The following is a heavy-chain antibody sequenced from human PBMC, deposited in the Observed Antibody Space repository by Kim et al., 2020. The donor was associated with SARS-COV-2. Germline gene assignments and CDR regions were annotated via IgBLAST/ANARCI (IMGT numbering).Heavy chain of an antibody. V-gene: IGHV3-15*01. Sequence: GGSLRLSCAASGFTFSNAWMSWVRQAPGKGLEWVGRIKSKTDGGTTDYAAPVKGRFTISRDDSKNTLYLQMNSLKTEDTAVYYCTTMMSRARWYFDLWGRGTLVTVSS. CDR1: GFTFSNAW. J-gene: IGHJ2*01. CDR2: IKSKTDGGTT. CDR3: TTMMSRARWYFDL. D-gene: IGHD3-16*01.